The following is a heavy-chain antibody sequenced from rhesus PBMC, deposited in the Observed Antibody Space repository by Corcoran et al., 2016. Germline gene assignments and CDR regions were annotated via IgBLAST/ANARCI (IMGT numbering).Heavy chain of an antibody. CDR2: INPKTGVT. Sequence: QVQLVQSGAEVKKPGSSVKVSCQASGYTFPDPSIHWVRQSPGKGLGWEGEINPKTGVTKYAQRFQGRVTVTSDISTSTAYMELNSLRSEDTAIYYCERGDHLFDYWGQGVLVTVSS. CDR3: ERGDHLFDY. V-gene: IGHV1-138*01. D-gene: IGHD1-44*02. J-gene: IGHJ4*01. CDR1: GYTFPDPS.